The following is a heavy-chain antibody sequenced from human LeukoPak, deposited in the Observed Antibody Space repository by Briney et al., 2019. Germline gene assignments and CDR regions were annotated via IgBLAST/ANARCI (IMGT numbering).Heavy chain of an antibody. CDR1: GDSITSRTYY. Sequence: SETLSLTCTVSGDSITSRTYYWGWIRQPPGKGLEWIGTIYYSRSTYFNPSLKSRVTLSIDTSKNQFSLKLSSVTAADTAVYYCARDGYSSGWISYWGQGTLVTVSS. J-gene: IGHJ4*02. D-gene: IGHD6-19*01. CDR3: ARDGYSSGWISY. V-gene: IGHV4-39*07. CDR2: IYYSRST.